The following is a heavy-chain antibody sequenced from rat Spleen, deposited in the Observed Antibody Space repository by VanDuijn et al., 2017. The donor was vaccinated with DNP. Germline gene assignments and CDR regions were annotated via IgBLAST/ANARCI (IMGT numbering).Heavy chain of an antibody. V-gene: IGHV3-1*01. Sequence: EVQLQESGPGLVKPSQSLSLTCSVTGYSITSNYWGWIRKFPGNKMEWIGHISYSGSTSYNPSLKSRISITRDTSKNQFFLQLNSSTTENKATYYCARFILSGSYFDYWGQGVMVTVSS. D-gene: IGHD4-1*01. J-gene: IGHJ2*01. CDR3: ARFILSGSYFDY. CDR1: GYSITSNY. CDR2: ISYSGST.